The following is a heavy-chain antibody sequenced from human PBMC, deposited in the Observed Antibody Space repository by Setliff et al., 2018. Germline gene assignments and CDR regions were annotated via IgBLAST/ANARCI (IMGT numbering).Heavy chain of an antibody. CDR2: INTNTGNP. CDR3: ARASRYGTIKYRGDYYMDV. CDR1: GYTFTTYA. J-gene: IGHJ6*03. D-gene: IGHD5-12*01. Sequence: ASVKVSCKASGYTFTTYAMSWTRQAPGQGPEWMGWINTNTGNPSYAQGFTGRFVFSLDTPVSTAYLQISSLKADDTAVYYCARASRYGTIKYRGDYYMDVWGKGTTVTVSS. V-gene: IGHV7-4-1*02.